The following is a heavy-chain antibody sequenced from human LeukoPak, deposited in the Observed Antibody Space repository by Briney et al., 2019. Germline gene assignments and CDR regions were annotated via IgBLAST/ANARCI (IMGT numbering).Heavy chain of an antibody. CDR1: GFTFSSYA. CDR2: ISYDGSNK. CDR3: ARGPYCCGGSCSDY. Sequence: GGSLRLSCAASGFTFSSYAMHWVRQAPGKGLEWVAVISYDGSNKYYADSVKGRFTISRDNSKNTLYLQMNSLRAEDTAVYYCARGPYCCGGSCSDYWGQGTLVTVSS. V-gene: IGHV3-30*04. J-gene: IGHJ4*02. D-gene: IGHD2-15*01.